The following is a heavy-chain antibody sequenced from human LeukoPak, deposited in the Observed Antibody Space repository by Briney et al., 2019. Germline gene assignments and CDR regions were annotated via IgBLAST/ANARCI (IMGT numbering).Heavy chain of an antibody. Sequence: SETLSLTCTVSGGSISSHYWSWIRQPPGKGLECIGEINHSGSSNYNPSLKSRVTISVDTSKSQLSLKVNSVTAADTAVYYCARGGGSYVDYWGQGTLVTVSS. CDR1: GGSISSHY. CDR3: ARGGGSYVDY. V-gene: IGHV4-34*01. D-gene: IGHD1-26*01. J-gene: IGHJ4*02. CDR2: INHSGSS.